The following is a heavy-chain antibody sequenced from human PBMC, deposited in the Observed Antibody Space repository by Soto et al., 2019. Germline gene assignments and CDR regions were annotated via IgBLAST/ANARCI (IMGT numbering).Heavy chain of an antibody. CDR3: AKDWSGLVIMRDPGAFDI. CDR2: ISYDGSNK. CDR1: GFTFSSYG. V-gene: IGHV3-30*18. J-gene: IGHJ3*02. Sequence: QVQLVESGGGVVQPGRSLRLSCAASGFTFSSYGMHWVRQAPGKGLEWVAVISYDGSNKYYADSVKGRFTISRDNSKNTLYLQMNSLRAEDTAVYYCAKDWSGLVIMRDPGAFDIWGQGTMVTVSS. D-gene: IGHD3-9*01.